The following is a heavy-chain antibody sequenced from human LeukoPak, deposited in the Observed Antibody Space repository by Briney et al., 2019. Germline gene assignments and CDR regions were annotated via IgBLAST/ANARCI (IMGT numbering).Heavy chain of an antibody. CDR1: GGSMRTSTHY. Sequence: SETLSLTCNVSGGSMRTSTHYWGWIRQPPGKGLEWVGTIYYSGSTYYNPSLKGRLSISVDTSKNQFSLRLGSVTAADTAIYYCARQAGYCSGGSCYFYFDFWGQGTLVTVSS. CDR3: ARQAGYCSGGSCYFYFDF. D-gene: IGHD2-15*01. CDR2: IYYSGST. V-gene: IGHV4-39*01. J-gene: IGHJ4*02.